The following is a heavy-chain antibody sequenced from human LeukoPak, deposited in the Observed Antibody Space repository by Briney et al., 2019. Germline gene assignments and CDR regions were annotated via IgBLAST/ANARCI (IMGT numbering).Heavy chain of an antibody. CDR2: IYYSGST. Sequence: SDTLSLTCAVSGYSISSSNWWGWIRQPPGKGLEWIGYIYYSGSTYYNPSLKSRVTISVDTSKNQFSLKLSSVTAADTAVYYCARLKDIVVVPAAIGVWFDPWGQGTLVTVSS. V-gene: IGHV4-28*01. J-gene: IGHJ5*02. CDR3: ARLKDIVVVPAAIGVWFDP. CDR1: GYSISSSNW. D-gene: IGHD2-2*02.